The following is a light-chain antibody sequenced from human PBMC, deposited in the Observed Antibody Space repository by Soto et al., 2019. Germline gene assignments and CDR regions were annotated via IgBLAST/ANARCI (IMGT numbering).Light chain of an antibody. J-gene: IGLJ2*01. V-gene: IGLV2-14*03. CDR3: SSYTTSNTVI. CDR2: DVN. CDR1: SSDIGRYNY. Sequence: QSALTQPASVSGSPEQSITISCTGTSSDIGRYNYVSWYQQHPGKAPKLMIYDVNNRPSGVSNRFSGSKSGTSASLTISGLQAEDEADYYCSSYTTSNTVIFGGGTKLTVL.